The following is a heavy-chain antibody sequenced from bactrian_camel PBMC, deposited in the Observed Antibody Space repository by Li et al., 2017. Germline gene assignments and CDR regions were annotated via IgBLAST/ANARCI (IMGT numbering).Heavy chain of an antibody. D-gene: IGHD1*01. CDR3: ATRRESCADSPFRSESCTY. J-gene: IGHJ4*01. CDR2: ILTHGAA. CDR1: GRTFEDPA. V-gene: IGHV3S55*01. Sequence: HVQLVESGGGAVQAGGSLRLSCTAVSGRTFEDPAMAWYRQAPGNECEFVSAILTHGAAYYADAVKGRFTISRDGDTLYLQMDSLKTEDSAMYYCATRRESCADSPFRSESCTYWGQGTQVTVS.